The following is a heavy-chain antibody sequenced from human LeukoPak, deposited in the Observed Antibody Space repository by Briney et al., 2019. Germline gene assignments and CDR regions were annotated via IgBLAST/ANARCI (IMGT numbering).Heavy chain of an antibody. D-gene: IGHD6-13*01. J-gene: IGHJ6*02. CDR3: AKDRIYGGSKVIAAKGMDV. V-gene: IGHV3-23*01. Sequence: SGGSLRLSCAASGFTFSTYSMNWVRQAPGKGLEWVSAISGSGGSTYYADSVKGRFTISRDNSKNTLYLQMNSLRAEDTAVYYCAKDRIYGGSKVIAAKGMDVWGQGTTVTVSS. CDR2: ISGSGGST. CDR1: GFTFSTYS.